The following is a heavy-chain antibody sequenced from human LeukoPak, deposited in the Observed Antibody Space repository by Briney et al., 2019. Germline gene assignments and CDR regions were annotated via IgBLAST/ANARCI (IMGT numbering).Heavy chain of an antibody. CDR3: ARAGSYKGYYYYYYYYMDV. CDR2: ISYDGSNK. J-gene: IGHJ6*03. Sequence: PGGSLRLSCAASGFTFSSYAMHWVRQAPGKGLEWVAVISYDGSNKYYADSVKGRFTISRDNSKNTLYLQMNSLRAEDTAVYYCARAGSYKGYYYYYYYYMDVWGKGTTVTVSS. CDR1: GFTFSSYA. D-gene: IGHD1-26*01. V-gene: IGHV3-30*01.